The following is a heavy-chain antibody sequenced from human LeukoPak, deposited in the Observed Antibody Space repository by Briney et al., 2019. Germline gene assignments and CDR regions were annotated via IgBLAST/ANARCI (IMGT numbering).Heavy chain of an antibody. V-gene: IGHV4-59*12. CDR3: ARESVRPYFDY. CDR2: IYHSGST. Sequence: SETLSLTCTVSGGTISTYYWTWIRQPPGKGLEWIGYIYHSGSTNYNPSLKSRVTISVDTSKNQFSLKLSSVTAADTGVYYCARESVRPYFDYWGQGTLVTVSS. CDR1: GGTISTYY. D-gene: IGHD2-8*01. J-gene: IGHJ4*02.